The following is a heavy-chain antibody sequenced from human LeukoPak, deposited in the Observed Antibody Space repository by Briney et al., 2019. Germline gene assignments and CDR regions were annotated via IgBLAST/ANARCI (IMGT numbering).Heavy chain of an antibody. Sequence: GASVKVSSKASGYSFTSYGITWVRQAPGQGLEWMAWISPNNGNTNYAQKFQGRVTMTTDTSTSTAYMELRSLRSDDTAVYYCARSDYYDTSGPAQIFDYWGQGTLVTVSS. D-gene: IGHD3-22*01. V-gene: IGHV1-18*01. CDR3: ARSDYYDTSGPAQIFDY. CDR1: GYSFTSYG. CDR2: ISPNNGNT. J-gene: IGHJ4*02.